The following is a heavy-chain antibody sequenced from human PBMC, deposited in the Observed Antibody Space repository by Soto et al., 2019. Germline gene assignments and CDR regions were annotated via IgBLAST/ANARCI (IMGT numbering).Heavy chain of an antibody. CDR3: ARGVEGYCSGGSCWGFDY. D-gene: IGHD2-15*01. J-gene: IGHJ4*02. CDR1: GGSISSGGYY. V-gene: IGHV4-31*03. CDR2: IYYSGST. Sequence: QVQLQESGPGLVKPSQTLSLTCTVSGGSISSGGYYWSWIRQHPGKGLEWIGYIYYSGSTYYKPSLKSRVTISVDTSKNQFSLKLSSVTAADTAVYYCARGVEGYCSGGSCWGFDYWGQGTLVTVSS.